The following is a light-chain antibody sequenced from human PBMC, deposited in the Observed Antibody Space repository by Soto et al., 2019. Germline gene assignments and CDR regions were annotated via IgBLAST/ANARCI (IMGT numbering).Light chain of an antibody. Sequence: EIVLTQSPGTLSLSPGERATLSCRASQSVSSSYFAWYQQKPGQAPRLLIYGASNRATDIPARFSGSGSGTDFTLTISRLEPEDFAVYYCQQYSNSPPYTFGQGTKLEIK. CDR2: GAS. CDR1: QSVSSSY. CDR3: QQYSNSPPYT. J-gene: IGKJ2*01. V-gene: IGKV3-20*01.